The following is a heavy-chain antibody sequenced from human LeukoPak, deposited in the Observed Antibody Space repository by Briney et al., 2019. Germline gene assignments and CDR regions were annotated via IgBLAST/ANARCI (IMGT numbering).Heavy chain of an antibody. CDR2: IIPILGIA. D-gene: IGHD3-22*01. CDR1: GGTFSSYA. CDR3: ARVGVITMIVNY. Sequence: GASVKVSCKASGGTFSSYAISWVRQAPGQGLEWMGRIIPILGIANYAQKFQGRVTITADKSTSTAYMELSSLRSEDTAVYYCARVGVITMIVNYWGQGTLVTVSS. J-gene: IGHJ4*02. V-gene: IGHV1-69*04.